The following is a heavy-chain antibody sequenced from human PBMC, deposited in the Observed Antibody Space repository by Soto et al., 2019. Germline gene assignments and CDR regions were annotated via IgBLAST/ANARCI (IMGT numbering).Heavy chain of an antibody. CDR2: MNPNSGNT. J-gene: IGHJ6*02. CDR3: ARPYIVATYYYYGMDV. D-gene: IGHD5-12*01. Sequence: QVQLVQSGAEVKKPGASVKVSCKASGYTFTSYDINWVRQATGQGLEWMGWMNPNSGNTGYAQKLQGRVTMTRNTSISTAYMELSSLRSEDTAVYYCARPYIVATYYYYGMDVWGQGTTVTVSS. CDR1: GYTFTSYD. V-gene: IGHV1-8*01.